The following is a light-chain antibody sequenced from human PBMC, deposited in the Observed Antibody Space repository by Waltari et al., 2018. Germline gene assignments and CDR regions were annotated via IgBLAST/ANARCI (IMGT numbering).Light chain of an antibody. Sequence: QSALTQPASVSGSPGQSITISCTGTSSDVGGYNYVSWYQQHPGKAPKLMIYDVSNRPSGVSIRVSGSKSGNTASLTISGLQAEDEADYYCSSYTSSSTLVFGGGTKLTVL. J-gene: IGLJ2*01. CDR3: SSYTSSSTLV. CDR2: DVS. CDR1: SSDVGGYNY. V-gene: IGLV2-14*03.